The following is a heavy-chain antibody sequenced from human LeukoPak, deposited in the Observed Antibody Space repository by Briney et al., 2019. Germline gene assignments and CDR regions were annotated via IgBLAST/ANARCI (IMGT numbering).Heavy chain of an antibody. Sequence: SETLSLTCTVSGGSISSYSWSWIRQPAGKGLEWIGRIYTSGSTNHNPSLKSRVTMSVDTSKNQFSLKLSSVTAADTAVYYCARELIAVAAQRIGAFDIWGQGTMVTVSS. J-gene: IGHJ3*02. V-gene: IGHV4-4*07. CDR2: IYTSGST. D-gene: IGHD6-19*01. CDR3: ARELIAVAAQRIGAFDI. CDR1: GGSISSYS.